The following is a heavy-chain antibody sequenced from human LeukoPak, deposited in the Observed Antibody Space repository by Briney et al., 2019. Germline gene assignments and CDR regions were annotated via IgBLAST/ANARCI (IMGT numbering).Heavy chain of an antibody. CDR2: MNPNSGNT. J-gene: IGHJ4*02. D-gene: IGHD4-17*01. CDR1: GYTFTSYD. V-gene: IGHV1-8*03. Sequence: GASVKVSCKASGYTFTSYDINWVRQATGQGLEWMGWMNPNSGNTGYAQKFQGRVTITRNTSISTAYMELSSLRSEDTAVYYCASLHDYGDRYFDYWGQGTLVTVSS. CDR3: ASLHDYGDRYFDY.